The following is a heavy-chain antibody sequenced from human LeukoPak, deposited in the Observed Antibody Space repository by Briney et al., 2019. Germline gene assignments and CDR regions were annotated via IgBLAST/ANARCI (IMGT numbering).Heavy chain of an antibody. V-gene: IGHV4-38-2*02. J-gene: IGHJ3*02. CDR2: IYRRGST. CDR1: GYSISSGYY. CDR3: ARGPYSYDSSGAFDI. D-gene: IGHD3-22*01. Sequence: SETLSLTCTVSGYSISSGYYWGWIRQSPGKGLEWIGNIYRRGSTHYNPSLKSRVTISVDTSKNQFSLKLSSVTAADTAVYFCARGPYSYDSSGAFDIWGQGTMVTVS.